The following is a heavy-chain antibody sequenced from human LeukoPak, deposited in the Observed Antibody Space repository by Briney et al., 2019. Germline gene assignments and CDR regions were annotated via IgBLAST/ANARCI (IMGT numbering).Heavy chain of an antibody. CDR2: IVVGSGNT. Sequence: GASVKVSCKASGFTFSNSAVQWVRQARGQRLEWIGWIVVGSGNTNYAQKFQERVTITRDMSTSTAYMEPSSLRSEDTAVYYCTSDPTFYSGRYCFDYWGQGTLVTVSS. D-gene: IGHD1-26*01. J-gene: IGHJ4*02. V-gene: IGHV1-58*01. CDR1: GFTFSNSA. CDR3: TSDPTFYSGRYCFDY.